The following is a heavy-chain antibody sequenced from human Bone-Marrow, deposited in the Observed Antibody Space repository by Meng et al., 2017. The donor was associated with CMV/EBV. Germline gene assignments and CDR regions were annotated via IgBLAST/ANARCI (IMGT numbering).Heavy chain of an antibody. D-gene: IGHD3-10*01. J-gene: IGHJ3*02. CDR1: GGSISSSNYF. V-gene: IGHV4-39*07. CDR3: ARDRGLGPPLYYAFDI. CDR2: IYYSGST. Sequence: SETLSLTCTVSGGSISSSNYFWGWIRQPPGKGLEWIGSIYYSGSTYYNPSLKSRVTISVDTSKNQFSLKLSSVTAADTAVYYCARDRGLGPPLYYAFDIWGQGTMVTVSS.